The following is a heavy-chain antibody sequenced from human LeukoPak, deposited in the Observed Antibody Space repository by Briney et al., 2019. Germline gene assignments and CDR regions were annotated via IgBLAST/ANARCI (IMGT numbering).Heavy chain of an antibody. J-gene: IGHJ2*01. CDR1: GFTFSSYA. D-gene: IGHD6-13*01. V-gene: IGHV3-23*01. Sequence: PGGSLRLSCAASGFTFSSYAMSWVRQAPGKGLEWVSAISGSGGSTYYADSVKGRFTISRDNSKNTLYLQMNSLRAEDTAVYYCAKGSGSSWYPEYFDLWGRGNLVTVSS. CDR2: ISGSGGST. CDR3: AKGSGSSWYPEYFDL.